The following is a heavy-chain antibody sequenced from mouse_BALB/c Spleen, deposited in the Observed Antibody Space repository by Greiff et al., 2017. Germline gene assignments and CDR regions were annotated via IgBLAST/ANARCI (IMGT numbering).Heavy chain of an antibody. CDR2: IDPETGGT. V-gene: IGHV1-15*01. Sequence: VQLQQSGAELVRPGASVTLSCKASGYTFTDYEMHWVKQTPVHGLEWIGAIDPETGGTAYNQKFKGKATLTADKSSSTAYMELRSLTSEASAVYYSTRGYFEVWGAGTTVTVSS. J-gene: IGHJ1*01. CDR3: TRGYFEV. CDR1: GYTFTDYE.